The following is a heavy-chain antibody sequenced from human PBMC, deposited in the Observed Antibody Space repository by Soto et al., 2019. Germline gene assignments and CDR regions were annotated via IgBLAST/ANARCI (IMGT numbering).Heavy chain of an antibody. CDR3: AKDRFRYCTNGVCSPFDY. D-gene: IGHD2-8*01. CDR2: ISGSGGST. J-gene: IGHJ4*02. V-gene: IGHV3-23*01. Sequence: GGSLRLSCAASGLTFSSYAMSWVRQAPGKGLEWVSAISGSGGSTYYADSVKGRFTISRANSKNTLYLQMNSLRAEDTAVYYCAKDRFRYCTNGVCSPFDYWGQGTLVTVSS. CDR1: GLTFSSYA.